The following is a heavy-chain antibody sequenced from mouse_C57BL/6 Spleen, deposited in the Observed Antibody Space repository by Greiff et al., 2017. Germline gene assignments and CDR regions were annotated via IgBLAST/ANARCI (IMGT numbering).Heavy chain of an antibody. J-gene: IGHJ4*01. CDR1: GFTFSDYG. Sequence: EVQLVESGGGLVKPGGSLKLSCAASGFTFSDYGMHWVRQAPEKGLEWVAYISSGSSTIYYADTVKGRFTISRDNAKNTLFLQMTSLRSEDTAMYYCARELLDYYYAMDYGGQGTSVTVSS. V-gene: IGHV5-17*01. D-gene: IGHD2-12*01. CDR3: ARELLDYYYAMDY. CDR2: ISSGSSTI.